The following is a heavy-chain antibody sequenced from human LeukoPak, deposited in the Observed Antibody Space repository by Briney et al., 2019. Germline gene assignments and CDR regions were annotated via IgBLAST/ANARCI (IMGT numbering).Heavy chain of an antibody. CDR2: ISSSSSYI. CDR1: GFTFSSYS. CDR3: ARDITGTTGFDY. J-gene: IGHJ4*02. D-gene: IGHD1-7*01. V-gene: IGHV3-21*01. Sequence: LRLSXAASGFTFSSYSMNWVRQAPGKGLEWVSSISSSSSYIYYADSVKGRFTISRDNAKNSLYLQMNSLRAEDTAVYYCARDITGTTGFDYWGQGTLVTVSS.